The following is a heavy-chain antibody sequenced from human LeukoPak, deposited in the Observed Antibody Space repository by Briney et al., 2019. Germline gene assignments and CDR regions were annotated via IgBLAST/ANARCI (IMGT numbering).Heavy chain of an antibody. CDR1: GGSFSYYS. V-gene: IGHV4-34*01. D-gene: IGHD1-26*01. J-gene: IGHJ6*03. CDR3: ASRGAAYYYYYMDV. Sequence: SETLSLTCAVYGGSFSYYSWSWIRQPPGTGLEWIGEINHSGSTTYNPSLKSRVTISVDTSKNQFSLKLSSVTAADTAVYYCASRGAAYYYYYMDVWGKGTTVTVSS. CDR2: INHSGST.